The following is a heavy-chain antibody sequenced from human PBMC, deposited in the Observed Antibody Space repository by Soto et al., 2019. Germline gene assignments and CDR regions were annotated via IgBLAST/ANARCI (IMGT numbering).Heavy chain of an antibody. D-gene: IGHD6-13*01. V-gene: IGHV1-18*01. CDR3: ARDLAAGMIDY. J-gene: IGHJ4*02. CDR1: GYSFTRYG. CDR2: ISGYNGKT. Sequence: QVQLVQSGNEVKKPGASVNVSCKASGYSFTRYGISWVRQAPGQGLEWMGWISGYNGKTKYAQKLQGRVSMTTDTSTSTAYMELRSLGSDDTAVYYCARDLAAGMIDYWGQGTLVTVSS.